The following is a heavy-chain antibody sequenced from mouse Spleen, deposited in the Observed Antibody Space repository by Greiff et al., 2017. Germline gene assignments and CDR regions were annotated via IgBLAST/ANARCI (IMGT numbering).Heavy chain of an antibody. Sequence: EVKLMESGGGLVKLGGSLKLSCAASGFTFSSYYMSWVRQTPEKRLEWVATISNSGGSTYYPDSVKDRFTISRDNAKNTLYLQMSSLNSEDTAVYYCARDGGYDGYSAWFAYWGQGTLVTVSA. CDR1: GFTFSSYY. CDR2: ISNSGGST. J-gene: IGHJ3*01. D-gene: IGHD2-3*01. CDR3: ARDGGYDGYSAWFAY. V-gene: IGHV5-6-4*01.